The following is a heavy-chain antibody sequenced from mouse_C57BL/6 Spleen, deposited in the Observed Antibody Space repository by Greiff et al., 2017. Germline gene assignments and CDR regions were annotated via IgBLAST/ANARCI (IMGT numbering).Heavy chain of an antibody. CDR2: INPSSGYT. Sequence: VPLQQSGAELARPGASVKMSCKASGYTFTSYTMHWVKQRPGQGLEWIGYINPSSGYTKYNQKFKDKSTLTADKSSSTAYMQLSSLTSEDSAVYYCARSGDSTWFAYGGQGTLVTVSA. J-gene: IGHJ3*01. CDR1: GYTFTSYT. CDR3: ARSGDSTWFAY. V-gene: IGHV1-4*01. D-gene: IGHD2-13*01.